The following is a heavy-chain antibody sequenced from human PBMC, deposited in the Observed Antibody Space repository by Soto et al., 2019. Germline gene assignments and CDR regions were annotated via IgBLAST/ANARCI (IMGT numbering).Heavy chain of an antibody. CDR3: ARGSYYDFWSGYWSANYYYGMDV. D-gene: IGHD3-3*01. J-gene: IGHJ6*02. Sequence: EVQLVESGRGLVKPGGSLRLSCAASGFTFSSYSMNWVRQAPGKGLEWVSSISSSSSYIYYADSVKGRFTISRDNAKNSLYLQMNSLRAEDTAVYYCARGSYYDFWSGYWSANYYYGMDVWGQGTTVTVSS. CDR1: GFTFSSYS. V-gene: IGHV3-21*01. CDR2: ISSSSSYI.